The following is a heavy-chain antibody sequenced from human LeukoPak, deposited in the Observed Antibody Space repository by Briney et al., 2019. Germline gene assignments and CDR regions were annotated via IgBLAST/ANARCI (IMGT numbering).Heavy chain of an antibody. CDR3: ASQKAIDY. CDR1: GFSFGSYA. J-gene: IGHJ4*02. V-gene: IGHV3-23*01. CDR2: ISGNGDYT. Sequence: GGSLRLSCGASGFSFGSYAMSWVRQAPGKGLEWVSAISGNGDYTYYADPVKGRFTISRDNSKNTLYLRMNNLRVEDTAVYYCASQKAIDYWGQGTLVTVSS.